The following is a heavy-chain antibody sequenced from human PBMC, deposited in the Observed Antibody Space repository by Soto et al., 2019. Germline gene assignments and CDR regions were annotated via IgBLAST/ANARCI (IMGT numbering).Heavy chain of an antibody. V-gene: IGHV4-4*07. J-gene: IGHJ4*02. D-gene: IGHD2-2*01. CDR3: VRASMPKAHFDS. CDR2: MHTSGST. Sequence: SETLSLTCTVSGGSIRGYYWSWIRQSAGMGLEWIGRMHTSGSTNYNPSLKSRVTFSVDMSKNQISLKLTSVTAADTALYYCVRASMPKAHFDSWGQGTLVTVSS. CDR1: GGSIRGYY.